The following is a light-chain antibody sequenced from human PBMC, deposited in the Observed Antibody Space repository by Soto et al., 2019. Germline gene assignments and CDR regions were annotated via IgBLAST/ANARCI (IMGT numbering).Light chain of an antibody. CDR1: SGHSTYA. J-gene: IGLJ3*02. CDR2: LNSDGGH. V-gene: IGLV4-69*01. CDR3: QTWGPGFQV. Sequence: QSVLTQSPSASASLGASVKLTCTLSSGHSTYAIAWHQQQPEKGPRYLMKLNSDGGHYKGDGIPDRFSGSTSGAERYLTISSLQSEDEADYYCQTWGPGFQVFGGGTKLTVL.